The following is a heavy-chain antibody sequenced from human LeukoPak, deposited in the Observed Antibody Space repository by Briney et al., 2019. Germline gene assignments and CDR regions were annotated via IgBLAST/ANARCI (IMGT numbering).Heavy chain of an antibody. CDR2: ISGSGGST. D-gene: IGHD3-22*01. V-gene: IGHV3-23*01. CDR3: AKMEGSSGSNDY. J-gene: IGHJ4*02. Sequence: GGSLRLSCAASGFTFSSYAMSWVRQAPGKGLEWVSAISGSGGSTYCADSVKGRFTISRGNSKNTLYLQMNSLRAEDTAVYYCAKMEGSSGSNDYWGQGTLVTVSS. CDR1: GFTFSSYA.